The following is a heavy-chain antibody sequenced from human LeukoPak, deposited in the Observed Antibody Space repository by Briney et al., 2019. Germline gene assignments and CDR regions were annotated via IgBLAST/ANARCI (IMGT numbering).Heavy chain of an antibody. CDR1: GFTFGDYA. D-gene: IGHD5-12*01. CDR2: ISGSGGST. V-gene: IGHV3-23*01. CDR3: VKDARVATI. Sequence: GGSLRLSCTASGFTFGDYAMSWVRQAPGKGLEWVSAISGSGGSTYYADSVKGRFTISRDNSKNTLYLQMNSLRVEDTAVYYCVKDARVATIWGQGTLVTVSS. J-gene: IGHJ4*02.